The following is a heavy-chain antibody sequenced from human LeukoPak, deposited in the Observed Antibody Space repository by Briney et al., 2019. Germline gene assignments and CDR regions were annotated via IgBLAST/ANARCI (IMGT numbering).Heavy chain of an antibody. Sequence: GGSLRLSCAASGFTFTSYAMSWVRQAPGKGLEWVSAISGSGGSTYYADSVKGRFTIFRDNSKNTLYLQVNSLRVEDTAVYYCAKDRLGAMMYFDFWGQGTLVTVSS. CDR1: GFTFTSYA. CDR3: AKDRLGAMMYFDF. V-gene: IGHV3-23*01. J-gene: IGHJ4*02. CDR2: ISGSGGST. D-gene: IGHD1-26*01.